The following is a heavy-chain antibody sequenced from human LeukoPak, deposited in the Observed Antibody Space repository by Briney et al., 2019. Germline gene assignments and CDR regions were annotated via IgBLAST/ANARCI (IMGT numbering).Heavy chain of an antibody. CDR3: ARAARNYYDSSGYRSGHWYFDL. D-gene: IGHD3-22*01. J-gene: IGHJ2*01. CDR2: INHSGST. CDR1: GGSFSGYY. Sequence: SETLSLTCAVYGGSFSGYYWSWIRQPPGKGLEWIGEINHSGSTTYNPSPKSRVTISVDTSKTQFSLKLSSVTAADTAVYYCARAARNYYDSSGYRSGHWYFDLWGRGTLVTVSS. V-gene: IGHV4-34*01.